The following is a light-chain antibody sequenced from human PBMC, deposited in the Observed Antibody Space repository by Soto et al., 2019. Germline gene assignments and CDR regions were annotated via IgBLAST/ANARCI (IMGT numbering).Light chain of an antibody. Sequence: DIQMTQSPSSLSASVGDSVTITCRTSQTINNYLNWYQQKPGKAPKLLVYSASSLQSGVPSRFSGSGSGTNFTLTISDLQPEDFTTYFCQQTYNPPRTFGQGTRL. CDR3: QQTYNPPRT. CDR2: SAS. V-gene: IGKV1-39*01. CDR1: QTINNY. J-gene: IGKJ1*01.